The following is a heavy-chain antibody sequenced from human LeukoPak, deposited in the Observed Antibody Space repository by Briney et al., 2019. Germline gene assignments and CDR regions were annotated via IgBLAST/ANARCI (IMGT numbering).Heavy chain of an antibody. D-gene: IGHD3-16*01. J-gene: IGHJ6*03. V-gene: IGHV3-23*01. CDR1: GFTFSSYA. Sequence: GGSLRLSCAASGFTFSSYAMTWVRQAPGKGLEWVSGISGSGGRTYYADSVKGRFTISRDNSKNTLYLQMNSLRAEDTAVYYYAKAGGSEYYYYMDVWGKGTTVTVSS. CDR3: AKAGGSEYYYYMDV. CDR2: ISGSGGRT.